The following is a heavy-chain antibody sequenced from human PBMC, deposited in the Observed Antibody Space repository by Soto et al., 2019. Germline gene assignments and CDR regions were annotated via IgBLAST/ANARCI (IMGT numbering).Heavy chain of an antibody. CDR2: MYYSGTT. CDR3: AVVDSTGNWFEP. CDR1: GGSIISSDFY. Sequence: PLVTMRLPCSVSGGSIISSDFYWGLLRQTPGKGLEFIGSMYYSGTTYYNPSLKSRVTISVDTSKNQFTLKLISVTAADTAVYYCAVVDSTGNWFEPWGEGALVTVSS. J-gene: IGHJ5*02. V-gene: IGHV4-39*01. D-gene: IGHD6-25*01.